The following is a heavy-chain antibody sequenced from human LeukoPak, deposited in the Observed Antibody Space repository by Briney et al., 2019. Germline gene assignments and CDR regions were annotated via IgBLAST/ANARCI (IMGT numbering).Heavy chain of an antibody. CDR1: GYTFTSYY. CDR2: INPSGGST. CDR3: ARDREWATQYNWFDP. V-gene: IGHV1-46*01. D-gene: IGHD2-15*01. J-gene: IGHJ5*02. Sequence: GASVKVSCKASGYTFTSYYMHWVRQAPGQGLEWMGIINPSGGSTSYAQKFQGRVTMTRDTSTSTVYMELSSLRSEDTAVYYCARDREWATQYNWFDPWGQGTLVTVSS.